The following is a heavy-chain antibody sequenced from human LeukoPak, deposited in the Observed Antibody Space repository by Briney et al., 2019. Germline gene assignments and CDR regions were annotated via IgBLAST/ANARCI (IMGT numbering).Heavy chain of an antibody. Sequence: GGSLRLSCAASGFTFSSYSMTWVRQAPGKGLEWVSSISSSSTYIYYADSVKGRFTISRDNAKNSLHLQMSSLRAEDAAVYYCARQYCSGGTCPPIRWGQGTLVTVSS. CDR2: ISSSSTYI. CDR3: ARQYCSGGTCPPIR. J-gene: IGHJ4*02. D-gene: IGHD2-15*01. V-gene: IGHV3-21*01. CDR1: GFTFSSYS.